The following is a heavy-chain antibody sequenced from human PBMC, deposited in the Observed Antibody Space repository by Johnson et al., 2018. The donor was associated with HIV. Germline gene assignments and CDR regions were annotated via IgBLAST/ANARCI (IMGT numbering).Heavy chain of an antibody. CDR1: GFTFSSYA. D-gene: IGHD3-22*01. J-gene: IGHJ3*02. Sequence: QVQLVESGGGVVQPGGSLRLSCAASGFTFSSYAMHWVRQAPGKGLEWVAVISYDGSNKYYADSVKGRFTISRDNSKNTLYLQMNSLRAEDTAVYYCAREGDSSGMGFLDAFDIWGQGTMVTVSS. V-gene: IGHV3-30*04. CDR3: AREGDSSGMGFLDAFDI. CDR2: ISYDGSNK.